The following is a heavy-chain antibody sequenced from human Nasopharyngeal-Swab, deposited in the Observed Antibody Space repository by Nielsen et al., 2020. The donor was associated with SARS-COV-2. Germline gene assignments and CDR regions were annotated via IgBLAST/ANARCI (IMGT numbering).Heavy chain of an antibody. CDR3: ARDPGYSYFNWFDP. V-gene: IGHV4-61*01. J-gene: IGHJ5*02. Sequence: SETLSLTCTVSGGSVSSGSYYWSWIQQPPGKGLEWIGYIYYSGSTNYNPSLNSRVTITVDTSKNQFSLKLSSVTAADTAVYYCARDPGYSYFNWFDPWGQGTLVTVSP. CDR1: GGSVSSGSYY. CDR2: IYYSGST. D-gene: IGHD5-18*01.